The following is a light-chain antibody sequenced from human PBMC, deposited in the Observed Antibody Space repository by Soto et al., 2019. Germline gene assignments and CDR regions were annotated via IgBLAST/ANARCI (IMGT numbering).Light chain of an antibody. CDR3: SSYTSSSTSV. J-gene: IGLJ1*01. V-gene: IGLV2-14*01. CDR2: EVS. Sequence: QSVLTQPAPVSGSPGQSITISCTGTSSDGGGYNYVSWYQQHPGKAPKLMIYEVSNRPSGDSNRFSGSKSGNTASLTISELQAEDEADYYCSSYTSSSTSVIGTGTKVTVL. CDR1: SSDGGGYNY.